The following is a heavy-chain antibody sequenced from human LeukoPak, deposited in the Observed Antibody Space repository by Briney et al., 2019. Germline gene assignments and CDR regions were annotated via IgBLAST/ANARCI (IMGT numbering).Heavy chain of an antibody. V-gene: IGHV1-69*13. CDR3: ARDYYGSGSYYKPFDY. CDR1: GGTFSSYA. D-gene: IGHD3-10*01. CDR2: IIPIFGTA. Sequence: SVKVSCEASGGTFSSYAISWVRQAPGQGPEWMGGIIPIFGTANYAQKFQGRVTITADESTSTAYMELSSLRSEDTAVYYCARDYYGSGSYYKPFDYWGQGTLVTVSS. J-gene: IGHJ4*02.